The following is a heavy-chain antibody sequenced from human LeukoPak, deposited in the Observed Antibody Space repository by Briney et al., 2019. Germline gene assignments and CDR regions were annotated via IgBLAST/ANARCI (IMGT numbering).Heavy chain of an antibody. V-gene: IGHV3-49*04. J-gene: IGHJ6*03. CDR3: TRDRRGTDYYYYYYMDV. Sequence: GGSLRLSCTASGFTFGDYAMSWVRQAPGKGLEWVGFIRSKAYGGTTEYAASVKGGFTISRDDSKSIAYLQMNSLKTEDTAVYYCTRDRRGTDYYYYYYMDVWGKGTTVTVSS. CDR2: IRSKAYGGTT. CDR1: GFTFGDYA.